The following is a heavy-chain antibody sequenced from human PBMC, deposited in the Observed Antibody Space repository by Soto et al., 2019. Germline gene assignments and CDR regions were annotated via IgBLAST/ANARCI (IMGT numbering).Heavy chain of an antibody. Sequence: QVQLVQSGAEVKKPGASVKVSCKASGYTFTSYGISWVRQAPGQGLEWMGWISAYNVNTNYAQKLQGRVTMTTDTSTSTAYMELRSLRSDDTAVYYCARDKAYYYGSGSYYTAEDYYYCMDVWGQGTTVTVSS. V-gene: IGHV1-18*01. J-gene: IGHJ6*02. CDR1: GYTFTSYG. D-gene: IGHD3-10*01. CDR3: ARDKAYYYGSGSYYTAEDYYYCMDV. CDR2: ISAYNVNT.